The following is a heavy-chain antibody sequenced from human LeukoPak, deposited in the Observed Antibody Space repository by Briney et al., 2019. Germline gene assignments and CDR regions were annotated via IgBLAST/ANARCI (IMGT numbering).Heavy chain of an antibody. J-gene: IGHJ4*02. V-gene: IGHV3-23*01. Sequence: TGGSLRLSCAASGFTFSSYAMSWVRQAPGKGLEWVSAISGSGGSTYYADSVKGRFTISRDNSKNTLYLQMNSLRAEDTAVYYCARNGAYDFDYWGQGTLVTVSS. CDR3: ARNGAYDFDY. CDR2: ISGSGGST. D-gene: IGHD4/OR15-4a*01. CDR1: GFTFSSYA.